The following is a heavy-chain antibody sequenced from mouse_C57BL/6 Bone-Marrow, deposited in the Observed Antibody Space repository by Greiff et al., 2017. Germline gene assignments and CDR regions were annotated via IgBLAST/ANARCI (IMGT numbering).Heavy chain of an antibody. CDR1: GYTFTSYW. J-gene: IGHJ2*01. D-gene: IGHD1-1*01. V-gene: IGHV1-52*01. Sequence: VQLQQPGAELVRPGSSVKLSCKASGYTFTSYWMHWVKQRPIQGLEWIGNIDPSDSETPYNQKFKDKATLTVDKSSSTAYMQLSSLTSEDSAVYYCARSYYGNYFDYWGQGTTLTVSS. CDR2: IDPSDSET. CDR3: ARSYYGNYFDY.